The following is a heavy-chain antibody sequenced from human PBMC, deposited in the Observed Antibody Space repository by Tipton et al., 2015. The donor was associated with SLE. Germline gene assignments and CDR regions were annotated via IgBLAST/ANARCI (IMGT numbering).Heavy chain of an antibody. Sequence: GLVKPSETLSLTCTVSIGSISSYYWSWIRQPPGKGLEWVSRINSDGSVTSYADSVKGRFTISRDNAKNTLYLQMNSLRAEDTAVYYCVSGGGYDSKGFDPWGRGTLVTVSS. D-gene: IGHD5-12*01. V-gene: IGHV3-74*01. CDR3: VSGGGYDSKGFDP. CDR1: IGSISSYY. CDR2: INSDGSVT. J-gene: IGHJ5*02.